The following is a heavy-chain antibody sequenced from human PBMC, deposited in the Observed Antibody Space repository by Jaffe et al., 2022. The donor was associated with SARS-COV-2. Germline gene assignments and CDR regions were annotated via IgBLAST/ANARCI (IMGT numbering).Heavy chain of an antibody. CDR1: EFTFSGCK. CDR2: ISEDGSNE. D-gene: IGHD3-10*01. V-gene: IGHV3-30*01. Sequence: QVQLVESGGGVVQPGTSLRLSCAASEFTFSGCKMHWVRQAPGKGLEWVAFISEDGSNEYYADSVKGRFTISRDNSKDALVLQMNSLRPEDTAVYYCVREVNAFDIWGQGTMVTVSS. J-gene: IGHJ3*02. CDR3: VREVNAFDI.